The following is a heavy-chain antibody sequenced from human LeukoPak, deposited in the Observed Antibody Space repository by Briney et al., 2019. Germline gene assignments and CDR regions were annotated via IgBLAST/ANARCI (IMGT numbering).Heavy chain of an antibody. J-gene: IGHJ4*02. D-gene: IGHD3-22*01. V-gene: IGHV5-51*01. Sequence: GESLKISCKGSGYSFTSYWISWVRQMPGKGLEWMGIIYPGDSDTRYSPSFQGQVTISADKSLSTAYLQWSSLKASDTAMYYCARTYYDSSGYYYFDYWGQGTMVTVSS. CDR2: IYPGDSDT. CDR1: GYSFTSYW. CDR3: ARTYYDSSGYYYFDY.